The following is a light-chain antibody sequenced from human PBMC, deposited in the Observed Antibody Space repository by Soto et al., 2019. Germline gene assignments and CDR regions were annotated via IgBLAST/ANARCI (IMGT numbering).Light chain of an antibody. CDR1: GSNIGNNF. J-gene: IGLJ1*01. CDR2: DNN. Sequence: QSVLTQPPSVSAAPGQKVTISCSGSGSNIGNNFVSWYQQFPGTAPKLLIYDNNKRPSGIPDRFSGSKSGTSATLGITGLQTGDEADYYCGTWDNSLSAYVFGAGYKVPV. V-gene: IGLV1-51*01. CDR3: GTWDNSLSAYV.